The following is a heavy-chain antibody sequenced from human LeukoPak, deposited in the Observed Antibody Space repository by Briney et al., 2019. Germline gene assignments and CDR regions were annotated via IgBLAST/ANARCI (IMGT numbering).Heavy chain of an antibody. D-gene: IGHD6-13*01. CDR3: ARGVYIAAAQYAY. V-gene: IGHV4-61*08. CDR1: GGSISSGGYY. Sequence: SQTLSLTCTVSGGSISSGGYYWSWIRQPPGKGLEWVGYIYYSGTTKYNPSLKSRVSISVDTSKNQFSLKLSSATAADTAVYYCARGVYIAAAQYAYWGQGTLVTVSS. CDR2: IYYSGTT. J-gene: IGHJ4*02.